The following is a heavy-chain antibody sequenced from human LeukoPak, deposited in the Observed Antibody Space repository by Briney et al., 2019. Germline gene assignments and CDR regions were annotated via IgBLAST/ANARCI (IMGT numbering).Heavy chain of an antibody. J-gene: IGHJ4*02. V-gene: IGHV4-61*02. CDR3: ARGSSGWQRGVNY. CDR1: GGSISSGSYY. Sequence: SETLSLTCTVSGGSISSGSYYWSWIRQPAEKGVEWIGRIYTSGSTNYNPSLKSRVTLSVDTSKNQFSLKLHSATAADTAVYYCARGSSGWQRGVNYWGQGTLVTVSS. D-gene: IGHD6-19*01. CDR2: IYTSGST.